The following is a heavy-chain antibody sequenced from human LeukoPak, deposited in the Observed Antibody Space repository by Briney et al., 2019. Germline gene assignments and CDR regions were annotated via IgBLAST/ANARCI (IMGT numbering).Heavy chain of an antibody. D-gene: IGHD3-10*01. V-gene: IGHV3-30*18. CDR2: ISYDGSNT. CDR3: AKPYYYGSRSYMDY. J-gene: IGHJ4*02. Sequence: TGGSLRPSCAASGFTFGSYWMSWVRQPPGKGLEWGAVISYDGSNTYYADSVKGRFTISRDNSKNMLYLQMNSLRAEDTAVYYCAKPYYYGSRSYMDYWGQGTLVTVSS. CDR1: GFTFGSYW.